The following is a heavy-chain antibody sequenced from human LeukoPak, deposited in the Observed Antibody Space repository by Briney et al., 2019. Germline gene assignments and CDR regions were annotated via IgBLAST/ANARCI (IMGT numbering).Heavy chain of an antibody. J-gene: IGHJ4*02. Sequence: PGGSLRLSCAASGFTFSTYAMNWVRQAPGKDLEWVSRVSGSGGSTYYADSVKGRFTISRDNSKNTLYLQMNSLRAEDTAVYYCAKEEQYSSGWSVHYWGQGTLVTVSS. V-gene: IGHV3-23*01. CDR2: VSGSGGST. D-gene: IGHD6-19*01. CDR3: AKEEQYSSGWSVHY. CDR1: GFTFSTYA.